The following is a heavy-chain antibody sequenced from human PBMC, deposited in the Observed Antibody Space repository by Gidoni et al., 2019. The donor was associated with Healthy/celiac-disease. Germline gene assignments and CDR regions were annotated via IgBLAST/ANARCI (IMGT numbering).Heavy chain of an antibody. CDR1: GGSFSGYY. Sequence: QVQLQQWGAGLLKPSETLSLTCAVYGGSFSGYYWSWIRQPPGKGLEWIGEINHSGSTNYNPSLKSRVTISVDTSKNQFSLKLSSVTAADTAVYYCARAARPDNYYYYGMDVWGQGTTVTVSS. V-gene: IGHV4-34*01. CDR3: ARAARPDNYYYYGMDV. CDR2: INHSGST. J-gene: IGHJ6*02. D-gene: IGHD6-6*01.